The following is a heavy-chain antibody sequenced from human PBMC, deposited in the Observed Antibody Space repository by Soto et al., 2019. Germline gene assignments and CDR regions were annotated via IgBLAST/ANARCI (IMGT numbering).Heavy chain of an antibody. J-gene: IGHJ4*02. V-gene: IGHV1-18*04. CDR1: GYIFNHYG. CDR3: AREGGSSTYYPLELDY. D-gene: IGHD2-2*01. Sequence: QVQLVQSGAEVKRPGASVKVSCRASGYIFNHYGINWVRQAPGQGLEWVGWIAPFNGTTNSLQTLQDRISMTIDTSARKAYLEVRSLTSADTGVYFCAREGGSSTYYPLELDYWGQGTLVTVSS. CDR2: IAPFNGTT.